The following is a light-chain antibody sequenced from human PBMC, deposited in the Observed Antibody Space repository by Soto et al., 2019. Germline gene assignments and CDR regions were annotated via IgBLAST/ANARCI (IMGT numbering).Light chain of an antibody. V-gene: IGLV1-47*01. CDR3: AAWDDSLSGFYV. Sequence: QSVLTQPPSASGTPGQRVTISCSGSSSNIGSNYVHWYQRLPGTAPKLLIYRNNQRPSGVPDRFSGSKSGTSASLAISGLRSEDEADYYCAAWDDSLSGFYVFGTGTKVTVL. J-gene: IGLJ1*01. CDR1: SSNIGSNY. CDR2: RNN.